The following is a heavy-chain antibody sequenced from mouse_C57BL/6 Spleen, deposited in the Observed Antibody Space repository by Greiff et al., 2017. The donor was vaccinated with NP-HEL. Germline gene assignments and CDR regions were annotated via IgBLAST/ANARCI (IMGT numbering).Heavy chain of an antibody. J-gene: IGHJ4*01. CDR1: GYTFTDYY. Sequence: EVQLQQSGPVLVKPGASVKMSCKASGYTFTDYYMNWVKQSHGKSLEWIGVINPYNGGTSYNQKFKGKATLTVDKSSSTAYMELNSLTSEDSAVYYCASKVAPYYGSSYDAMYYWGQGTSVTVSS. CDR3: ASKVAPYYGSSYDAMYY. CDR2: INPYNGGT. V-gene: IGHV1-19*01. D-gene: IGHD1-1*01.